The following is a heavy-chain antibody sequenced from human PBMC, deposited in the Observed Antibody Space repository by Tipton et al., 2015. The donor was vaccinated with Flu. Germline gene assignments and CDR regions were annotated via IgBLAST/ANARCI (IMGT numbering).Heavy chain of an antibody. D-gene: IGHD3-10*02. V-gene: IGHV4-38-2*01. CDR1: GYSISSGYS. J-gene: IGHJ4*02. CDR2: IYHTAA. CDR3: ARLSYYDVDLKNFYFDY. Sequence: TLSLTCAVSGYSISSGYSWGWVRQPPGKGLEWIGYIYHTAAFHNPSLKSRVTISVDTSKSQFSLKLRSVTAADTAVYYCARLSYYDVDLKNFYFDYWGQGALVTVSS.